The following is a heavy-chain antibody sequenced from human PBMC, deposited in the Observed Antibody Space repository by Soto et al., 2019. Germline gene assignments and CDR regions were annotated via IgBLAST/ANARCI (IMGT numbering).Heavy chain of an antibody. CDR1: GYSFTRYD. CDR2: ISGDNGKT. Sequence: HVQLVQSGAEVKKPGASVKVSCKASGYSFTRYDIIWVRQAPGQGLEWMGWISGDNGKTKYAQKIQGRVTMTTDTSTNTGYMEMRNLRSDDTAVYYCARWISGDYSDRIDPWGQGTLVTVSS. J-gene: IGHJ5*02. CDR3: ARWISGDYSDRIDP. V-gene: IGHV1-18*04. D-gene: IGHD1-26*01.